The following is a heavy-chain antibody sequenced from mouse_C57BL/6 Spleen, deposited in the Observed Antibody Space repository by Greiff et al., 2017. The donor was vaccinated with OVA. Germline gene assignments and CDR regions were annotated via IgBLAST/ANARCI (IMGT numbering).Heavy chain of an antibody. Sequence: LQESGAELVKPGASVKISCKASGYAFSSYWMNWVKQRPGKGLEWIGQIYPGDGDTNYNGKFKGKATLTADKSSSTAYMQLSSLTSEDSAVYFCARSGDYDVFAYWGQGTLVTVSA. CDR1: GYAFSSYW. V-gene: IGHV1-80*01. J-gene: IGHJ3*01. D-gene: IGHD2-4*01. CDR3: ARSGDYDVFAY. CDR2: IYPGDGDT.